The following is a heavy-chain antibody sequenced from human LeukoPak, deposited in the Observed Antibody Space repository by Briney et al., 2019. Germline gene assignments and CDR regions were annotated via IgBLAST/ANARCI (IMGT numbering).Heavy chain of an antibody. CDR1: GFTFSSYS. CDR2: ISSSSSYI. Sequence: GGSLRLSCAASGFTFSSYSMSWVRQAPGKGLEWVSSISSSSSYIYYADSVKGRFTISRDNAKNSLYLQMNSLRAEDTAVYYCARDGYCSGGSCYGTAEYFQHWGQGTLVTVSS. CDR3: ARDGYCSGGSCYGTAEYFQH. V-gene: IGHV3-21*01. J-gene: IGHJ1*01. D-gene: IGHD2-15*01.